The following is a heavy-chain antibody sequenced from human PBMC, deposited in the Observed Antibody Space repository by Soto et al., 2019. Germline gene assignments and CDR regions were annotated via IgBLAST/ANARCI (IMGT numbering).Heavy chain of an antibody. CDR3: ATAGPTSGLLTHDY. CDR1: RFTFSNFA. CDR2: ITGTSANT. D-gene: IGHD3-9*01. Sequence: GGSLRLSCAASRFTFSNFAMSWVRQAPGKGLEWVSTITGTSANTYYTDSVKGRFAISRDNSQNTLYLQMNSLTTEDTAVHSRATAGPTSGLLTHDYWGQAPLVTVSS. J-gene: IGHJ4*02. V-gene: IGHV3-23*01.